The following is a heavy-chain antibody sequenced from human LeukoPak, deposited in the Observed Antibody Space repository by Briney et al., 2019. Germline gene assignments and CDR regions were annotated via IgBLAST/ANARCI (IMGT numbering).Heavy chain of an antibody. Sequence: SETLSLTCAVYGGSFSGYYWSWIRQPPGKGLEWIGEINHGGSTNYNPSLKSRVTMSVDTSKNQFSLKLNSMTAADTAVYYCARAVGYCSGGSCSLDHWGQGSQVTVSS. D-gene: IGHD2-15*01. J-gene: IGHJ4*02. V-gene: IGHV4-34*01. CDR2: INHGGST. CDR1: GGSFSGYY. CDR3: ARAVGYCSGGSCSLDH.